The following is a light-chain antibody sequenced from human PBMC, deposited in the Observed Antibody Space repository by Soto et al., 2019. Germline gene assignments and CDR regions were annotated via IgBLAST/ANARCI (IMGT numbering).Light chain of an antibody. CDR2: EVS. Sequence: QSALTQPASVSGSPGQSITISCTGTSSDVGGYDYLSWYQQHPGKAPKLMIYEVSYRPSGVSNRFSGSKSGNTASLTISGLQAEDEADYYCSSYTSTSTWVFGGGTKVTVL. CDR1: SSDVGGYDY. V-gene: IGLV2-14*01. CDR3: SSYTSTSTWV. J-gene: IGLJ3*02.